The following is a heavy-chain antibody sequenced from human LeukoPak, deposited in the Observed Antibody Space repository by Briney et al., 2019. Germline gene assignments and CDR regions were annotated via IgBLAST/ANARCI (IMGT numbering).Heavy chain of an antibody. D-gene: IGHD6-13*01. V-gene: IGHV3-23*01. J-gene: IGHJ4*02. CDR1: GFNFDRYA. CDR2: VSGSGATT. Sequence: HAGGSLRLSCAASGFNFDRYAMAWVRQAPGKGLEWVSSVSGSGATTNFADSVKGRFSISRDNSKNTLYLQMSRLGAEDTAVYYCVKDSRMAAVGKFDSWGQGTLVTVSS. CDR3: VKDSRMAAVGKFDS.